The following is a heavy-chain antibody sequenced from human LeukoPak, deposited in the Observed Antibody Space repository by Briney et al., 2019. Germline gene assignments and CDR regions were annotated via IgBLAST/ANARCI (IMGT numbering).Heavy chain of an antibody. Sequence: PGGSLKTSCKGSGYSFTNHWIGGVRHMPGKGLEWMGIIYPGDSDTRYSPSFQGKVPISADKSISTAYLQWSSVKASDTAMYYCARLPQWGGTYHFDYWGQGTLLTVSS. J-gene: IGHJ4*02. D-gene: IGHD1-26*01. CDR3: ARLPQWGGTYHFDY. CDR2: IYPGDSDT. V-gene: IGHV5-51*01. CDR1: GYSFTNHW.